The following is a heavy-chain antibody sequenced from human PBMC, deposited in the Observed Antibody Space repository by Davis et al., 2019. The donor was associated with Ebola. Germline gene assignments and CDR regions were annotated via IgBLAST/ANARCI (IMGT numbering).Heavy chain of an antibody. CDR1: GYTFTSYY. J-gene: IGHJ4*02. D-gene: IGHD5-24*01. V-gene: IGHV7-4-1*04. CDR3: VRDATDGYNWSH. Sequence: AASVKVSCKASGYTFTSYYMHWVRQAPGQGLEWMGWINTNTGNPTYAQGFTGRFAFSLDTSATMAYLQISNLRAEDTATYYCVRDATDGYNWSHWGQGTLVTVSS. CDR2: INTNTGNP.